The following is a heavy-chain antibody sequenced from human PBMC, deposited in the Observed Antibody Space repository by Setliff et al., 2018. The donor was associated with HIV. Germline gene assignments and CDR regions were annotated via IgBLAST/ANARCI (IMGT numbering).Heavy chain of an antibody. J-gene: IGHJ6*03. Sequence: SVKVSCKAPGGNFSSYTINWVRQAPGQGLEWMGRSIPILGIGNDEQAQKFKGRVTFTADKSTSTVYMELSSLRSEDTAVYYCARCGAGEWHLYMDVWGKGTAVTVSS. V-gene: IGHV1-69*02. D-gene: IGHD3-16*01. CDR2: SIPILGIG. CDR1: GGNFSSYT. CDR3: ARCGAGEWHLYMDV.